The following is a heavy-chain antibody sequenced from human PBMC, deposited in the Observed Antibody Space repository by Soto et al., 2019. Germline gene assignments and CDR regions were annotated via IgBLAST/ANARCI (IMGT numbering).Heavy chain of an antibody. CDR2: IDTTGDT. V-gene: IGHV3-13*01. D-gene: IGHD5-18*01. Sequence: GGSLRLSCAASGFMFSIYDMHWVRQATGKGLEWVARIDTTGDTYYPGSVKGRFTISRENGKNSFYLQMNSLRAEDTAVYYCARADGYAHGLFEFWGQGTLVTVSS. J-gene: IGHJ4*02. CDR1: GFMFSIYD. CDR3: ARADGYAHGLFEF.